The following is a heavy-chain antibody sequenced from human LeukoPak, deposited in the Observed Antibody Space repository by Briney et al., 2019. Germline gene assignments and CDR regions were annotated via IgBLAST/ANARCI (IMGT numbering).Heavy chain of an antibody. J-gene: IGHJ4*02. CDR2: IYNSGST. D-gene: IGHD3-22*01. V-gene: IGHV4-31*03. CDR3: ARVTMIVVVIDY. Sequence: SQTLSLTCTVSGGSISSGGYYWSWIRQHSGKGLEWIGYIYNSGSTYYNPSLKSRVTISVDTSKNQFSLKLSSVTAADTAVYYCARVTMIVVVIDYWGQGTLVTVSS. CDR1: GGSISSGGYY.